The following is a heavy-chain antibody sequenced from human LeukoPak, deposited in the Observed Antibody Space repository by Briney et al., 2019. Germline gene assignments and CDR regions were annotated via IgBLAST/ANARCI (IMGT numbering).Heavy chain of an antibody. CDR1: GGSISSSSYY. CDR3: ARQVGSYYGY. Sequence: SETLSLTCTVSGGSISSSSYYWGWIRQPPGKGLEWIGSIYYSGGTYYNPSLKSRVTISVDTSKNQFPLKLSSVTAADTAVYYCARQVGSYYGYWGQGTLVTVSS. V-gene: IGHV4-39*01. J-gene: IGHJ4*02. CDR2: IYYSGGT. D-gene: IGHD1-26*01.